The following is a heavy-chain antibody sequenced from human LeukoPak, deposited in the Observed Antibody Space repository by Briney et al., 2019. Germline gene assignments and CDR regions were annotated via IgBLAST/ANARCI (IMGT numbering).Heavy chain of an antibody. V-gene: IGHV3-7*01. J-gene: IGHJ4*02. Sequence: GGSLGLSCAVSGFPFTNYWMSWVRQTPGKGLEWVANIKEDGSVMYYVDSLKGRFTISRDSAQNSLYLQMKSLRVEDTAMYFCARDLWGSYSTGSYLDYWGQGALVTVSS. CDR3: ARDLWGSYSTGSYLDY. CDR2: IKEDGSVM. CDR1: GFPFTNYW. D-gene: IGHD6-19*01.